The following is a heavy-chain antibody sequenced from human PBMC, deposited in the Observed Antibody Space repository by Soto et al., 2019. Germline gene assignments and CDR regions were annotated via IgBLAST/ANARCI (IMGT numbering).Heavy chain of an antibody. CDR3: ARGTALFPFDY. D-gene: IGHD3-10*02. CDR1: GDSISAYS. Sequence: PSETLSLTCTVSGDSISAYSWSWVRQPPGKGLEWIGNIHYNGNTKYNPSLKSRVTMSVDTSKNQFSLKLSSVTAADTAVYYCARGTALFPFDYWGQGTLVTVSS. V-gene: IGHV4-59*12. J-gene: IGHJ4*02. CDR2: IHYNGNT.